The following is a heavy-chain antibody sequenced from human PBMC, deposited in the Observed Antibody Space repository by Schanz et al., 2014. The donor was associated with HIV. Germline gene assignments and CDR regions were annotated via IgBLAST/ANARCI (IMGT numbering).Heavy chain of an antibody. J-gene: IGHJ5*02. D-gene: IGHD1-26*01. Sequence: QVQLVESGGGVVQPGRSLRLSCAASGFTFSTFGMHWVRQAPGKGLEWVAVIWYDGSNRDYADSVKGRFTISRDNSKNTLYLQLNSLRAEDTAMYYCARGRVFGGATTRWFDPCGQGTLVTVSS. CDR2: IWYDGSNR. CDR1: GFTFSTFG. V-gene: IGHV3-33*01. CDR3: ARGRVFGGATTRWFDP.